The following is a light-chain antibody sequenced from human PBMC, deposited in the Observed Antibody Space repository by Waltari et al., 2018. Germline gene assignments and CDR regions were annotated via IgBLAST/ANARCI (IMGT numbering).Light chain of an antibody. Sequence: EVVLTQSPATLSVSPGERVTLSCRASHSVGSNLAWYQQKRGQAPRLLIYGASTRATGRPARFSGSGSGTGFTLTISSLQSEDFGVYYCQQYNERPRTFGQGTKVEIK. J-gene: IGKJ1*01. CDR3: QQYNERPRT. CDR1: HSVGSN. V-gene: IGKV3-15*01. CDR2: GAS.